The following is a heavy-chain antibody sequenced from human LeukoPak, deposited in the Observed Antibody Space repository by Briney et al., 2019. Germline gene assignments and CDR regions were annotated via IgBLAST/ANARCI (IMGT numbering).Heavy chain of an antibody. J-gene: IGHJ3*02. CDR3: ARDSSSGFQGTFDI. V-gene: IGHV3-7*01. CDR2: IKQDGSEK. CDR1: GFTLSSSW. Sequence: GGSLRLSCAASGFTLSSSWMSWVRQAPGKGLEWVANIKQDGSEKYYVDSVKGRFTISRDNAKNSLYLQMDSLRAEDTAVYYCARDSSSGFQGTFDIWGQGTMVTVSS. D-gene: IGHD6-19*01.